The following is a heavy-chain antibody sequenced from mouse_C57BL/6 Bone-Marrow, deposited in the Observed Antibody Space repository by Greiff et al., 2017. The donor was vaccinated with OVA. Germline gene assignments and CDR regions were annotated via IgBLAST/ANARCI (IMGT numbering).Heavy chain of an antibody. CDR1: GFTFSDFY. CDR3: ARDSGYGSSPYYYAMDY. Sequence: EVNVVESGGGLVQSGRSLRLSCATSGFTFSDFYMEWVRQAPGKGLEWIAASRNKANDYTTEYSASVKGRFIVSRDTSQSILYLQMNALRAEDTAIYYCARDSGYGSSPYYYAMDYWGQGTSVTVSS. V-gene: IGHV7-1*01. CDR2: SRNKANDYTT. J-gene: IGHJ4*01. D-gene: IGHD1-1*01.